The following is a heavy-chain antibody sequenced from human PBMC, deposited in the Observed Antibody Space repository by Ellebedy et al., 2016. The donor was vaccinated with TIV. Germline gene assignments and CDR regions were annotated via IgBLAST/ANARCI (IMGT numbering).Heavy chain of an antibody. CDR3: AGYGDFSY. D-gene: IGHD4-17*01. Sequence: GESLKISCAASGFTFSSYSMNWVRQAPGKGLEWVSSISSSSSTIYYADSVRGRFTISRDNAKNSLSLQMNSLRVDDTAVYYCAGYGDFSYWGQGTLVTVSS. J-gene: IGHJ4*02. V-gene: IGHV3-48*01. CDR1: GFTFSSYS. CDR2: ISSSSSTI.